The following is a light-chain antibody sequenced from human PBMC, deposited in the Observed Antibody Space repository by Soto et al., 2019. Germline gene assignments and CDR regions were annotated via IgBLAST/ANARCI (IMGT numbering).Light chain of an antibody. CDR2: DVS. Sequence: QSALTQPASVSGSPGQSITISCTGTSGDVGGYNYVSWYQQHPGKAPKLMIYDVSNRPSGVSNRFSGSKSGNTASLTISGLQAEDEADYYCRSYTSSRTYVFGTGTKVTVL. J-gene: IGLJ1*01. V-gene: IGLV2-14*01. CDR3: RSYTSSRTYV. CDR1: SGDVGGYNY.